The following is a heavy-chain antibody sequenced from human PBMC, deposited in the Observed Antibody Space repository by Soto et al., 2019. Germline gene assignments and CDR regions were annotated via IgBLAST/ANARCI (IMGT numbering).Heavy chain of an antibody. V-gene: IGHV3-33*01. CDR1: GFPFSFYG. CDR3: ARDDAFDNENGFDR. D-gene: IGHD3-3*02. CDR2: IVRDGSAI. Sequence: GGSLRLSCAVSGFPFSFYGFHWVRQSPGKGLEWLGVIVRDGSAIYHADSLEGRFFISRDNSKDILYLQMNSLRVEDTAVYYCARDDAFDNENGFDRWGKGTMVTVSS. J-gene: IGHJ3*02.